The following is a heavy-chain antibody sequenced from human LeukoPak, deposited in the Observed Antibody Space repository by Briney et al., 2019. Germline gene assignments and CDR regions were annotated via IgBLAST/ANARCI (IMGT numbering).Heavy chain of an antibody. J-gene: IGHJ4*02. CDR2: INPNSGGT. CDR1: GYSISGYY. Sequence: ASVKVSCKASGYSISGYYMHWVRQAPGQGLEWVGWINPNSGGTNYAQKFQGRVTMTRDTSISTAYMELSGLRSDDTAVYYCARSEWLVRENDYWGQGTLVTVSS. V-gene: IGHV1-2*02. CDR3: ARSEWLVRENDY. D-gene: IGHD6-19*01.